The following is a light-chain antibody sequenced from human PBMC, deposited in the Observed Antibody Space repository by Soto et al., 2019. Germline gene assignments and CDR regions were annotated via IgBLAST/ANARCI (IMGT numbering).Light chain of an antibody. CDR3: QQYNTWHPKMA. J-gene: IGKJ1*01. V-gene: IGKV3-15*01. Sequence: VVTQSPATLSVFPGETATLSCRASQSVSSDLAWYQQSPGQAPRLLIYGASPRATGIPARFRGSGSGTEFRLTISSLQSEDFATYYCQQYNTWHPKMAFGRGTKVEIK. CDR2: GAS. CDR1: QSVSSD.